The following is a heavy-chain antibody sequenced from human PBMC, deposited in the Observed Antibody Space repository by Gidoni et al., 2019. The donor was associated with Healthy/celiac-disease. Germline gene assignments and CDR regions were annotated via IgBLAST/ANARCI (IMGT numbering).Heavy chain of an antibody. J-gene: IGHJ4*02. CDR3: ARGQRSDFDY. Sequence: EVQLVESGGGLVQPGGSLMLSCAASGFTFSSYSMNWVRQAPGKGLEWVSYISSSSSTIYYAESVKGRFTISRDNAKNSLYLQMNSLRDEDTAVYYCARGQRSDFDYWGQGTLVTVSS. CDR1: GFTFSSYS. V-gene: IGHV3-48*02. CDR2: ISSSSSTI.